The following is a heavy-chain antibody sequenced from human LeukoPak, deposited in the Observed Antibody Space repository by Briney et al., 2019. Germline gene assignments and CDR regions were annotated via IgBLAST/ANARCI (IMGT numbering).Heavy chain of an antibody. CDR2: DNSDGSST. V-gene: IGHV3-74*01. CDR1: GFTFSNYM. D-gene: IGHD3-10*01. CDR3: TRGHPGKLDY. Sequence: PGGSLRLSCAASGFTFSNYMIAWVRQAPGKGLVWVSTDNSDGSSTAYADSVKGRFTISRDNAENTVFLQLHSLRAEDTAVYYCTRGHPGKLDYWGQGTLVTVSS. J-gene: IGHJ4*02.